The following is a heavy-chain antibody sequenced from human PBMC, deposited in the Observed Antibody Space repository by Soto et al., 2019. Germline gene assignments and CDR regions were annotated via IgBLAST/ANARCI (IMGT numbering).Heavy chain of an antibody. J-gene: IGHJ6*02. Sequence: GGSLRLSCAASGVPFISYAMHWVRQAPGKGLEWVAVISFDGSTEYYADSVKGRFTISRDNSKNTVYLQMNSLRSEDTAVYYCARSRHGSGSYTHFYYGLDVWGQGTTVTVSS. CDR3: ARSRHGSGSYTHFYYGLDV. CDR1: GVPFISYA. D-gene: IGHD3-10*01. V-gene: IGHV3-30-3*01. CDR2: ISFDGSTE.